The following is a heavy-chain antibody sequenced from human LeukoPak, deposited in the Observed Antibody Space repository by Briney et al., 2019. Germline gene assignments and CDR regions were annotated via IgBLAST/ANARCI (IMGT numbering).Heavy chain of an antibody. CDR2: IYYSGST. J-gene: IGHJ3*02. CDR1: GGSISSYY. Sequence: TETLSLTCTVSGGSISSYYWSWIRQPPGKGLEWIGYIYYSGSTSYNPSLKSRVTISVDTSKKQFSLKLSSVTAADTAFYYCARYIVSYPHDAFDIWGQGTMVTVSS. V-gene: IGHV4-59*01. D-gene: IGHD1-26*01. CDR3: ARYIVSYPHDAFDI.